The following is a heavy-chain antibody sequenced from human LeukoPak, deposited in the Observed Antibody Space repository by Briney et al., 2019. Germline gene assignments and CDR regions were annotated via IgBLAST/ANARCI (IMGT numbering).Heavy chain of an antibody. J-gene: IGHJ6*03. V-gene: IGHV1-8*01. CDR2: MNPNSGNT. CDR3: ARGWRYCSSTSCYRVDMDV. CDR1: GYTFTSYD. D-gene: IGHD2-2*01. Sequence: ASVEVSCKASGYTFTSYDINWVRQATGQGLEWMGWMNPNSGNTGYAQKFQGRVTMTRNTSISTAYMELSSLRSEDTAVYYCARGWRYCSSTSCYRVDMDVWGKGTTVTVSS.